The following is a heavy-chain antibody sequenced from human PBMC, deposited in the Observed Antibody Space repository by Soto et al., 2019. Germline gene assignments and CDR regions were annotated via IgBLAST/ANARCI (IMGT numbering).Heavy chain of an antibody. CDR2: IIPIFGTA. Sequence: SVKVSCKASGGTFSYYPFTWVRQAPGQGLEWMGAIIPIFGTATYAQKFQGRVTITADESTSTAYMELSSLRSEDTAVYYCARDASSRGWFDPWGQGTLVTVSS. CDR1: GGTFSYYP. V-gene: IGHV1-69*13. CDR3: ARDASSRGWFDP. J-gene: IGHJ5*02.